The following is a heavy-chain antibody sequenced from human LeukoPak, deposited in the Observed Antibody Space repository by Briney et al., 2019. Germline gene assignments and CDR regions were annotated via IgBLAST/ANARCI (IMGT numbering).Heavy chain of an antibody. CDR1: GFTFSNYG. CDR2: IWHDGSNE. Sequence: PGGSLRLSCAASGFTFSNYGMHWVRQAPGKGLEWVAVIWHDGSNEYYVDSVRGRFIISRDNSRNKLYLQMNSLRAEDTAVYYCVRDLDSYDFWSGYWPDALDTWGQGTMVSVSS. CDR3: VRDLDSYDFWSGYWPDALDT. V-gene: IGHV3-33*01. D-gene: IGHD3-3*01. J-gene: IGHJ3*02.